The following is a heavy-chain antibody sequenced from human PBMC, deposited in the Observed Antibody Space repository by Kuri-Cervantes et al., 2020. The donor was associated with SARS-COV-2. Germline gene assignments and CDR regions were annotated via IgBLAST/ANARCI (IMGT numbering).Heavy chain of an antibody. CDR2: ISYDGSNK. D-gene: IGHD3-3*01. CDR1: GFTFSSYG. J-gene: IGHJ4*02. V-gene: IGHV3-30*18. CDR3: AKDPTGSVWSGYYNY. Sequence: GGSLRLSCAASGFTFSSYGMHWVRQAPGKGLEWVAVISYDGSNKYYADPVKGRFTISRDNSKNTLYLQMNSLRAEDTAVYYCAKDPTGSVWSGYYNYWGQGTLVTVSS.